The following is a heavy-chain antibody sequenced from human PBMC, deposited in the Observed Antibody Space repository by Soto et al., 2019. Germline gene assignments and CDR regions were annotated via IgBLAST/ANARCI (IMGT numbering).Heavy chain of an antibody. CDR3: ARRIAAAGGYYYYAFDV. CDR1: GYSFDTDW. J-gene: IGHJ6*02. CDR2: IDPSDFKT. Sequence: GESLKISCKASGYSFDTDWINWVCQTPGKGLEWMGRIDPSDFKTKYSPSLEGHITISVDKSINTAYLQWSSLRTSDTAMYYCARRIAAAGGYYYYAFDVWGPGTAVTVSS. V-gene: IGHV5-10-1*01. D-gene: IGHD6-13*01.